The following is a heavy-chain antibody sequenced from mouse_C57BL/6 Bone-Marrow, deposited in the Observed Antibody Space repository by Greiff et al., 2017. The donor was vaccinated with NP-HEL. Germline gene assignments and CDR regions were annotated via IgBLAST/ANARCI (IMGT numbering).Heavy chain of an antibody. D-gene: IGHD2-5*01. CDR2: FHPYNDDT. CDR3: ARGSNYWYYFDY. J-gene: IGHJ2*01. Sequence: QVQLQQSGAELVKPGSSVTMSCKASGYTFTTYPIEWVKQNHGKSLEWIGNFHPYNDDTEYNEKFKNKATLTVEKSSSTVYLELSRLTSDDSSGYYCARGSNYWYYFDYWGQGTTLTGSS. V-gene: IGHV1-47*01. CDR1: GYTFTTYP.